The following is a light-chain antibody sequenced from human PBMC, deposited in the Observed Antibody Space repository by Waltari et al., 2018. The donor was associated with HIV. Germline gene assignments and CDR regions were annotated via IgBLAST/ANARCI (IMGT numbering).Light chain of an antibody. J-gene: IGKJ2*01. CDR2: GAS. CDR3: QQYNNWPPYT. Sequence: VMTQSPATISKSRGEAATLSCRASESLNSHLAWYQHKPGQAPRLLIYGASTRAAGVPARFSGSGSGTEFSLTINSLQSEDFAIYYCQQYNNWPPYTFGQGTRLEIK. CDR1: ESLNSH. V-gene: IGKV3-15*01.